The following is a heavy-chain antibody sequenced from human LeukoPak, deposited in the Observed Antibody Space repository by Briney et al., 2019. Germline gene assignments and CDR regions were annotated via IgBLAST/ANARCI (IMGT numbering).Heavy chain of an antibody. CDR3: ARGDVWGSYRY. D-gene: IGHD3-16*02. J-gene: IGHJ4*02. CDR1: GGSISSSNW. CDR2: IFHGGST. V-gene: IGHV4-4*02. Sequence: PSETLSLTCAVSGGSISSSNWWSWVRQPPGKGLEWIGEIFHGGSTNYNPSLMSRVTVSVDKSKNQFSLKLSSVTAADTAVYYCARGDVWGSYRYWGQGTLVTVSS.